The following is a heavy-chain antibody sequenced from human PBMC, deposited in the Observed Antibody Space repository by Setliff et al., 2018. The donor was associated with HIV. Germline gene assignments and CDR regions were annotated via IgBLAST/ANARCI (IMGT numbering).Heavy chain of an antibody. CDR1: GGSISSGSYY. CDR3: ARQFPPYHSGAHYSDL. J-gene: IGHJ5*02. V-gene: IGHV4-61*02. CDR2: IYTSGST. Sequence: KPSETLSLTCTVSGGSISSGSYYWSWIRQPAGKGLEWIGRIYTSGSTNYNPSLKSRVAISLDTSKNQFSLNLNSVTAADTAVYYCARQFPPYHSGAHYSDLWSQGTLVTVSS. D-gene: IGHD6-19*01.